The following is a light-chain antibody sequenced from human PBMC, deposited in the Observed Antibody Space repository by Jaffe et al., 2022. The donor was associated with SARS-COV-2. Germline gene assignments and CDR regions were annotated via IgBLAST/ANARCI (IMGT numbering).Light chain of an antibody. CDR1: QSISSTY. J-gene: IGKJ4*01. Sequence: DIQMTQSPSSLSASVGDRVTITCRASQSISSTYLNWYQQKPGKAPNLLIYAASSLESGVPSRFSGSGSGTDFTLTISSLQPGDFATYYCQQTYSAPLNFGGGTKVEIK. CDR2: AAS. V-gene: IGKV1-39*01. CDR3: QQTYSAPLN.